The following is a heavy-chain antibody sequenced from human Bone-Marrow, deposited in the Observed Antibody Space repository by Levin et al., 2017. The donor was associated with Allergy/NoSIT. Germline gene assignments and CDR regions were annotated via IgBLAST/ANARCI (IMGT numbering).Heavy chain of an antibody. CDR2: INPSGGST. CDR1: GYTFTSYY. Sequence: GASVKVSCKASGYTFTSYYMHWVRQAPGQGLEWMGIINPSGGSTSYAQKFQGRVTMTRDTSTSTVYMELSSLRSEDTAVYYCARDGECYYGSGSGFSIDPWGQGTLVTVSS. CDR3: ARDGECYYGSGSGFSIDP. V-gene: IGHV1-46*01. J-gene: IGHJ5*02. D-gene: IGHD3-10*01.